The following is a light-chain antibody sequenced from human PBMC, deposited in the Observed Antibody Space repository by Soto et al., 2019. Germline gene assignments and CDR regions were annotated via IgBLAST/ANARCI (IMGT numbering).Light chain of an antibody. V-gene: IGKV1-12*01. CDR1: EVINSR. J-gene: IGKJ5*01. CDR3: QQADSFPIT. CDR2: AAF. Sequence: DIQMTQSPSSVSASVGDRVTISCRASEVINSRLAWYQQKPGNAPKLLIYAAFILQSGVPSRFSGYGSGTDFTLSISSIQPEDFATYYCQQADSFPITFGQGTRLEIK.